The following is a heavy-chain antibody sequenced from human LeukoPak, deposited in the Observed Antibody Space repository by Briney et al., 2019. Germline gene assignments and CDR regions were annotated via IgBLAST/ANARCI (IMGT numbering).Heavy chain of an antibody. CDR2: ISSSGDNT. V-gene: IGHV3-23*01. Sequence: GGSLRLSCVASGFTYSSYAMTWVRQARGKGLEWVSLISSSGDNTYYADSVEGRFTISRDNSKNTLYLQMNSLRAEDTAIYYCAKDSWGPRVAGTDYWGQGTLVTVSS. J-gene: IGHJ4*02. CDR1: GFTYSSYA. CDR3: AKDSWGPRVAGTDY. D-gene: IGHD6-19*01.